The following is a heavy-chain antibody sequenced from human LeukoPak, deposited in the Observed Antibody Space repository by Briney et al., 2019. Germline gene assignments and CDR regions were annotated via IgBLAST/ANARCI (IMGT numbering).Heavy chain of an antibody. J-gene: IGHJ3*01. V-gene: IGHV3-48*01. Sequence: GGSLRLSCAASGSTFSTYSMNWVRQAPGKGLQWISYISGSSSTIYYADSVKGRFTISRDNAKNSLYLQMNSLRAEDTAVYYCAQGSPYFYDTNGYYYAFDFWGQGTMVTVSS. CDR2: ISGSSSTI. CDR3: AQGSPYFYDTNGYYYAFDF. D-gene: IGHD3-22*01. CDR1: GSTFSTYS.